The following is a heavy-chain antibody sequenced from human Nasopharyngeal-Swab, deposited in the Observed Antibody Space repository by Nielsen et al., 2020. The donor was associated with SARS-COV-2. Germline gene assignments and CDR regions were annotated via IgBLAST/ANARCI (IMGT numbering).Heavy chain of an antibody. D-gene: IGHD2-2*01. CDR2: IGGSGGST. CDR3: AKRAKYCSSTSCPLVNSYYHCMDV. CDR1: GFTFDDYG. V-gene: IGHV3-23*01. Sequence: GESLKISCAASGFTFDDYGMSWVRQAPGKGLEWVSGIGGSGGSTYYAESVKGRFTISRDNSKNTVYLQMNSLRAEDTAVYYCAKRAKYCSSTSCPLVNSYYHCMDVWGQGTMVTVSS. J-gene: IGHJ6*02.